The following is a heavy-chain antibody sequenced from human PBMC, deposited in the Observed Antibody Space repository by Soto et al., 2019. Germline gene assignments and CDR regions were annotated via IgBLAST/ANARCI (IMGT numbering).Heavy chain of an antibody. CDR1: GFTFSSYA. Sequence: GGSLRLSCATSGFTFSSYAMSWVRQAPGKGLEWVSAISGSGGSTYYADSVKGRFTISRDNSKNTLYLQMNSLRAEDTAVYYCAGFYGDPKVYYYYGMDVWGQGTTVTVSS. J-gene: IGHJ6*02. D-gene: IGHD4-17*01. CDR2: ISGSGGST. CDR3: AGFYGDPKVYYYYGMDV. V-gene: IGHV3-23*01.